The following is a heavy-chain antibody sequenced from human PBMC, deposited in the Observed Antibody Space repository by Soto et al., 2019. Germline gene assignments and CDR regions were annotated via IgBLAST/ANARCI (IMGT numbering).Heavy chain of an antibody. Sequence: PGGSLRLSCAASGFTLSNYEMNWVRQAPGKGLEWVSYISNSGRTVYYADSVKGRFTISRDNAQNSVFLQMDSLRAEDTALYYCVRVWSTSGGHILINETPYFDSWGQGTLVTVSS. D-gene: IGHD3-16*01. CDR2: ISNSGRTV. CDR1: GFTLSNYE. V-gene: IGHV3-48*03. J-gene: IGHJ4*02. CDR3: VRVWSTSGGHILINETPYFDS.